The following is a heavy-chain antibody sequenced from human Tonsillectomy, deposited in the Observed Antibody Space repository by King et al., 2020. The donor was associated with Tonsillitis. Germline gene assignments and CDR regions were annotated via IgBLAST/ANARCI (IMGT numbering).Heavy chain of an antibody. CDR3: AKGSAGGYQLLPYSWFDP. CDR1: GFTFSSYA. V-gene: IGHV3-23*04. CDR2: ISGSGGST. J-gene: IGHJ5*02. D-gene: IGHD2-2*01. Sequence: VQLVESGGGLVQPGGSLRLSCAASGFTFSSYAMSWVRQAPGKGLEWVSAISGSGGSTYYADSVKGRFTISRDNSKNTLYLQMNSLRAEDTAVFYCAKGSAGGYQLLPYSWFDPWGQGTLVTVSS.